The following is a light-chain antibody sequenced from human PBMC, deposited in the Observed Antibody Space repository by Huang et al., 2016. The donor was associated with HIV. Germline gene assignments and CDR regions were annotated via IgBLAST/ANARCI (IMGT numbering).Light chain of an antibody. CDR3: QQYFSTPT. CDR2: CAA. Sequence: IVMTQSPESLSVSLGERATINCKSSQSDLYKSEKRNYVAWYQEKPGQSPKVLIYCAATRQSGVPDRIRCSGSGTNFTHSNNSFQAEDVALYYCQQYFSTPTFGLGTKLEI. V-gene: IGKV4-1*01. J-gene: IGKJ2*01. CDR1: QSDLYKSEKRNY.